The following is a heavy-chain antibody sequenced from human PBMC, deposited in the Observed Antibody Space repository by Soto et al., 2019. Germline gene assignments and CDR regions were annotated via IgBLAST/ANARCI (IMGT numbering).Heavy chain of an antibody. J-gene: IGHJ4*02. V-gene: IGHV4-59*01. Sequence: QVQLQESGPGLVKPSETLSLTCTVSGGSISSYYWSWIRQPPGKGLEWIGYIYYSGSTNYNPSLKSRVTISVDTSKNQFSLKLSSVTAADTAVYYCARSSGYPLPLAYWGQGTLVTVSS. D-gene: IGHD3-22*01. CDR1: GGSISSYY. CDR2: IYYSGST. CDR3: ARSSGYPLPLAY.